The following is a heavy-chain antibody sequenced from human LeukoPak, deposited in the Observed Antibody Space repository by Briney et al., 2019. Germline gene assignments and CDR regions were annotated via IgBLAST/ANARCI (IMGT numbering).Heavy chain of an antibody. CDR1: GGSISSSSYY. V-gene: IGHV4-39*01. J-gene: IGHJ6*03. CDR2: IYYSGST. D-gene: IGHD3-10*01. Sequence: SETLSLTCTVSGGSISSSSYYWGWIRQPPGKGLEWIGSIYYSGSTYYNPSLKSRVTISVDTTKNQFSLKLSSVTAADTAVYYCASGPITMVRGALCYYYYMDVWGKGTTVTVSS. CDR3: ASGPITMVRGALCYYYYMDV.